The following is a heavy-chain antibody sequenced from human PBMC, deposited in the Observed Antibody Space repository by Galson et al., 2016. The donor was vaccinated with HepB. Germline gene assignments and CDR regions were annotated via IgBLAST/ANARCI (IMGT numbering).Heavy chain of an antibody. CDR1: GFTFNDYV. CDR3: AKGQTNWATFDS. J-gene: IGHJ4*02. V-gene: IGHV3-9*01. CDR2: VNWNSATL. D-gene: IGHD7-27*01. Sequence: SLRLSCAASGFTFNDYVMHWVRQLPGKGLEWVSGVNWNSATLAYADSVRGRFTISRDNAENSRYLQMNSLRAEDTALYYCAKGQTNWATFDSWGQGTLVTVSS.